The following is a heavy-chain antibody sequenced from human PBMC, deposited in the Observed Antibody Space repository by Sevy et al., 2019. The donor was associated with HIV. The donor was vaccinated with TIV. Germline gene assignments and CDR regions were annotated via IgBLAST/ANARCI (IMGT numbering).Heavy chain of an antibody. Sequence: SDTLSLTCAVHDGPFSGYYWNWIRQLPGKGLEWIGEINESGITYYNPSLKSRVTISVDTSKKQFSLKLNSVTAVDSAVYFCARSPPVVVVPGAPSWFDPWGQGTLVTVSS. J-gene: IGHJ5*02. V-gene: IGHV4-34*01. CDR2: INESGIT. D-gene: IGHD2-2*01. CDR3: ARSPPVVVVPGAPSWFDP. CDR1: DGPFSGYY.